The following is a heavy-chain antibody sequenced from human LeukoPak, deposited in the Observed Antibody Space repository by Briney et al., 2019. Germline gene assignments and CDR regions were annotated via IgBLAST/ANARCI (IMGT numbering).Heavy chain of an antibody. CDR3: ARDPGYNYGFDY. CDR1: GFTFSNYN. Sequence: GGSLRLSCAASGFTFSNYNMNWVRQAPGKVLEWVSSITYSSTYIYYADSVKGRFTISRDNAKNSVNLEMNSLRAEDTAVYYCARDPGYNYGFDYWGQGTLVTVSS. V-gene: IGHV3-21*01. J-gene: IGHJ4*02. D-gene: IGHD5-18*01. CDR2: ITYSSTYI.